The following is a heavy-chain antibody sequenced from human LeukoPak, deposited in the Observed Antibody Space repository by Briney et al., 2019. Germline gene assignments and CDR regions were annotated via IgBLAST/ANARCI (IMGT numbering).Heavy chain of an antibody. J-gene: IGHJ4*02. D-gene: IGHD3-9*01. CDR3: ALGLVTDY. Sequence: GGSLRLSCAASGFTVSSNFMSWVRQAPGKGLEWVSVIYSGGSTYYADSVKGRFTISRDNSKNTLYLQMNSLRVEDAAVYYCALGLVTDYWGQGTLVTVSS. CDR1: GFTVSSNF. V-gene: IGHV3-66*01. CDR2: IYSGGST.